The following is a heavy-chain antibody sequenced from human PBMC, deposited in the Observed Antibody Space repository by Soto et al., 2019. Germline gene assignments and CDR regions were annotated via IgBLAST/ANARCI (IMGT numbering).Heavy chain of an antibody. CDR3: AKEGLVSSGTSAWFDP. CDR2: ISGSGDST. Sequence: PGGSLRLSCAASRFTFNTYGMSWVRQAPGKGLEWVSTISGSGDSTYYADSVKGRFIISRDNSRNTLYLQMNSLRAEDTAVYYCAKEGLVSSGTSAWFDPWGQGTLVTVSS. J-gene: IGHJ5*02. D-gene: IGHD6-13*01. CDR1: RFTFNTYG. V-gene: IGHV3-23*01.